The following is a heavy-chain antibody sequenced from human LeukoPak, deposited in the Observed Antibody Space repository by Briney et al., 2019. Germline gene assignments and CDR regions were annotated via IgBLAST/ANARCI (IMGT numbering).Heavy chain of an antibody. CDR1: GYTFSSYG. V-gene: IGHV3-30*18. CDR2: ISYDGSNK. CDR3: VNAQQLES. J-gene: IGHJ5*02. D-gene: IGHD6-13*01. Sequence: PGRSLRLSCAASGYTFSSYGMHRVRQAPGKGLEWVAVISYDGSNKYYADSVKGRFTISRDNSKNTLYLQMNSLRAEDTAVYYCVNAQQLESWGQGTLVTVSS.